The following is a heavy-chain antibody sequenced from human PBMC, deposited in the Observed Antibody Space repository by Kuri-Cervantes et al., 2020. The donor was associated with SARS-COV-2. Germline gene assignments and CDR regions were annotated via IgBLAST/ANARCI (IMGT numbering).Heavy chain of an antibody. CDR2: LYTGGSS. CDR1: GLTVSSNY. Sequence: GESLKISCVASGLTVSSNYMSWVRQAPGRGLEWVSVLYTGGSSHYADSVKGRFTISRDNSKNTLYLQMNSLRVEDTAVYYCTRDPSTGWSRYFYGMDVWGQGTAVTVSS. CDR3: TRDPSTGWSRYFYGMDV. J-gene: IGHJ6*02. D-gene: IGHD3-9*01. V-gene: IGHV3-53*01.